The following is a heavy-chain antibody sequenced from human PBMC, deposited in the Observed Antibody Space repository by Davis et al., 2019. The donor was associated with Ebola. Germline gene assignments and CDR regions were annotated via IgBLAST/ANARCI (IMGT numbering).Heavy chain of an antibody. CDR1: GGTFSSYA. V-gene: IGHV1-18*01. D-gene: IGHD1-1*01. Sequence: AASVKVSCKASGGTFSSYAISWVRQAPGQGLEWMGWINPHNGNTNYAQNVQGRVIMTSDTATTTAYMEVGSLRSDDTAVYYCARAQFPTTSDYWGQGTLVTVSS. CDR2: INPHNGNT. J-gene: IGHJ4*02. CDR3: ARAQFPTTSDY.